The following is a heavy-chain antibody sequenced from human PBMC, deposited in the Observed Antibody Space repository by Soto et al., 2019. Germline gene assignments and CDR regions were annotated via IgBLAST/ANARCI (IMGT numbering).Heavy chain of an antibody. CDR1: GFSFSTYG. V-gene: IGHV3-23*01. Sequence: EVQLLESGGGLVQPGGSLRLSCAASGFSFSTYGMGWVRQPPGKVLEWVSGISGSGGDTYYADSGKGRFTISRDNYKSTLYLRMRRLRAEHTAVYYLAKRETSTLIVVTKSACEVWGQWTVVTVSS. J-gene: IGHJ3*01. CDR2: ISGSGGDT. CDR3: AKRETSTLIVVTKSACEV. D-gene: IGHD3-22*01.